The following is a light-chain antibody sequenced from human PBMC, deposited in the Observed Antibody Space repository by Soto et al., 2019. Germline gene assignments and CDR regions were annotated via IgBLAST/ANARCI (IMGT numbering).Light chain of an antibody. Sequence: DIQMTQSPSTLSASVGDRVTITCRASQSIGSWLAWYQQKPGQAPKVLIYKASSLKSGVPSRFSGSGSGTEFTLTISSLQPDDFATYYCHQYNTYQSTFGQGTKLEIK. CDR1: QSIGSW. V-gene: IGKV1-5*03. J-gene: IGKJ2*01. CDR2: KAS. CDR3: HQYNTYQST.